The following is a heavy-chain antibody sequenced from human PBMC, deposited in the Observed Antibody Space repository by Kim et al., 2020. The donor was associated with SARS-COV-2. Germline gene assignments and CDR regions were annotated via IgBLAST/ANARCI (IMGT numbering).Heavy chain of an antibody. D-gene: IGHD3-10*01. J-gene: IGHJ4*02. Sequence: PSLRSRVTLSVDTSKNQFSRKLSSVTAADTAVYYCARLMVRGVIITSYFDYWGQGTLVTVSS. V-gene: IGHV4-59*08. CDR3: ARLMVRGVIITSYFDY.